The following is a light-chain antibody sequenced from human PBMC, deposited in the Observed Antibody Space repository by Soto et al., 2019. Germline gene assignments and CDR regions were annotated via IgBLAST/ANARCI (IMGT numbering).Light chain of an antibody. J-gene: IGKJ1*01. CDR3: QQYGCSGT. CDR1: QSVSSY. Sequence: EIVLTQSPATLSLSLGERATLTCRASQSVSSYLAWYQQKPGQAPRLLIYAASNVPTGIPARFSGSGSGTDFPPTSCRLAHEYFAVYCCQQYGCSGTFGQGTKVDIK. CDR2: AAS. V-gene: IGKV3-11*01.